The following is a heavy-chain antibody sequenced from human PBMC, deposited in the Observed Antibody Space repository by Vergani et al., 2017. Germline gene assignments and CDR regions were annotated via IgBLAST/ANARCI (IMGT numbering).Heavy chain of an antibody. Sequence: QVHLAESGGGVVQPGTSLRLSCAASGFPFSSYGMHWVRQAPGKVLEWVSLISYDESDKFYTESVRGRITISRDNAKNTVYLQMDSLTIEDTAVYFCAKGLGSTACHHCYPDFDFWGPGTLVTVSS. CDR2: ISYDESDK. V-gene: IGHV3-30*18. CDR3: AKGLGSTACHHCYPDFDF. D-gene: IGHD2-2*01. CDR1: GFPFSSYG. J-gene: IGHJ4*01.